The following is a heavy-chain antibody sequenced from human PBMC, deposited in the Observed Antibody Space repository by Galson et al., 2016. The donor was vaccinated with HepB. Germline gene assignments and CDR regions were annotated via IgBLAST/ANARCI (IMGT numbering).Heavy chain of an antibody. D-gene: IGHD1-26*01. J-gene: IGHJ4*02. Sequence: SVKVSCKASGGTFRWNPISWVRQAPGQGLEWMGGIIPMVGTTNSARKFQGRVTITADESTTTVYMELSSLRSEDTAMYYCVRERETPEDYWGQGTLVTVSS. CDR3: VRERETPEDY. CDR1: GGTFRWNP. CDR2: IIPMVGTT. V-gene: IGHV1-69*13.